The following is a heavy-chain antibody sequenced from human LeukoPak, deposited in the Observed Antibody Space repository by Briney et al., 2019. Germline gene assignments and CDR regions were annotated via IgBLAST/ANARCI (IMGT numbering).Heavy chain of an antibody. V-gene: IGHV4-59*01. CDR1: GGSISSYY. CDR2: IYYSGST. Sequence: SETLSLTCTVSGGSISSYYWSWIRQPPGKGLEWIVYIYYSGSTNYNPSLKSRVTISVDTSKNQFSLKLSSVTAADTAVYYCASTDELPTFDFWSGYYSRWGQGTLVTVSS. J-gene: IGHJ4*02. D-gene: IGHD3-3*01. CDR3: ASTDELPTFDFWSGYYSR.